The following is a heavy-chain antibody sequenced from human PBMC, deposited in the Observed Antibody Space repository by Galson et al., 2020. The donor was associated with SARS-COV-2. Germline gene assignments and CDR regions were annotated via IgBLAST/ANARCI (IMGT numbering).Heavy chain of an antibody. D-gene: IGHD6-19*01. J-gene: IGHJ5*02. CDR3: LSYSSTRENR. V-gene: IGHV3-64D*09. CDR1: GFIFSDYA. Sequence: GGPLRLSCSASGFIFSDYAMHWVRQAPGKGLQYVSALSPTGGTSFYADAVEGRFTMSRDNSKNTFYLQMTGLRVEDSALYYCLSYSSTRENRWSQGSLVTVSS. CDR2: LSPTGGTS.